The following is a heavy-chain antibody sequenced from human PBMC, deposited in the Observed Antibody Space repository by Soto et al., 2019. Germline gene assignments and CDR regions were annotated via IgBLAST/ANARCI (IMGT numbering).Heavy chain of an antibody. J-gene: IGHJ5*02. CDR3: AKLDNYDFWSDSSHNGFEP. CDR1: GFTFSSYA. Sequence: EVQLLESGGGLVQPGGSLRLSCAAYGFTFSSYAMSWVRQAPGKRLEWVSAISARGGSTYYADSGKRRFTICRAHSKNTLYLQMNSLRADHTAVYYCAKLDNYDFWSDSSHNGFEPCGQGSVVTVSS. D-gene: IGHD3-3*01. V-gene: IGHV3-23*01. CDR2: ISARGGST.